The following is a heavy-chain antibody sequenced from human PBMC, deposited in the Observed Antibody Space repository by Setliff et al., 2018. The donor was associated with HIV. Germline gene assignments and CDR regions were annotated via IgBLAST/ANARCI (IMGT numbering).Heavy chain of an antibody. J-gene: IGHJ4*02. V-gene: IGHV1-2*06. Sequence: RASVKVSCKTSGYMFTAYYIHWVRQAPGQGLEWVGRISPDSGATNDAQKFQGRIAMTRDTSINTVYMELKRLRTDDTAVYYCTRDPGDYWGQGTLVTVSS. CDR2: ISPDSGAT. CDR3: TRDPGDY. CDR1: GYMFTAYY.